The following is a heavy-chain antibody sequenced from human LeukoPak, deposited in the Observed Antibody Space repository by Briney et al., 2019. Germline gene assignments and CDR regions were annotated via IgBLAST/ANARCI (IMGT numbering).Heavy chain of an antibody. V-gene: IGHV3-21*01. CDR3: ARDRGHGDDGEVY. Sequence: PGGSLRLSCAASGFTFSSYSMNWVRQAPGKGLEWVSSISSSSSYIYYADSVKGRFTISRDNAKNSLYLQMNSLRAEYTAVYYCARDRGHGDDGEVYWGQGTLVTVSS. J-gene: IGHJ4*02. D-gene: IGHD4-17*01. CDR1: GFTFSSYS. CDR2: ISSSSSYI.